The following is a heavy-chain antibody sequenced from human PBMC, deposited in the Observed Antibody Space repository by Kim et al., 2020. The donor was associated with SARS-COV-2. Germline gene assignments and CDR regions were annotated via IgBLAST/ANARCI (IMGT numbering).Heavy chain of an antibody. CDR2: ISFDGSSE. CDR1: GFTFRNYG. V-gene: IGHV3-30*03. D-gene: IGHD2-2*01. Sequence: GGSLRLSCAASGFTFRNYGMHWVRQAPGKGLEWVAFISFDGSSEYYAESVRGQFTISRDNSKNTLYLQMNNLRAEDTAMYFCASEYCSITRCSVNYYYY. J-gene: IGHJ6*01. CDR3: ASEYCSITRCSVNYYYY.